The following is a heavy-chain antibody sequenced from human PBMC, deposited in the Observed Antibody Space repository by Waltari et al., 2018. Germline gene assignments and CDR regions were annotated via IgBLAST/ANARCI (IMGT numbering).Heavy chain of an antibody. D-gene: IGHD1-26*01. CDR3: AKDPLSLVVGLYFQH. J-gene: IGHJ1*01. V-gene: IGHV3-23*01. CDR1: GFTFSSYA. Sequence: EVQLLESGGGLVQPGGSLRLSCAASGFTFSSYAMRWVRPAPGTGLEWVSAISGSGGSTYYADSVKGRFTISRDNSKNTLYLQMNSLRAEDTAVYYCAKDPLSLVVGLYFQHWGQGTLVTVSS. CDR2: ISGSGGST.